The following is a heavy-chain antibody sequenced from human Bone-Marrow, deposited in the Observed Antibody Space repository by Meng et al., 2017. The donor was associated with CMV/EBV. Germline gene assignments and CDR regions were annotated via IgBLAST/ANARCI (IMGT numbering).Heavy chain of an antibody. CDR1: GYTFTSYG. D-gene: IGHD2-2*01. CDR3: ARDRGPYQLLIHFDY. CDR2: ISAYNGNT. J-gene: IGHJ4*02. Sequence: QVQLGQAGGEVKKPGASVKVSCKASGYTFTSYGISWVRQAPGQGLEWMGWISAYNGNTNYAQKLQGRVTMTTDTSTSTAYMELRSLRSDDTAVYYCARDRGPYQLLIHFDYWGQGTLVTVSS. V-gene: IGHV1-18*01.